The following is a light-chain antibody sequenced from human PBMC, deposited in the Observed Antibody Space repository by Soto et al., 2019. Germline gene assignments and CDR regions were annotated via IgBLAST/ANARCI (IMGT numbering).Light chain of an antibody. V-gene: IGKV2-28*01. CDR2: LVS. CDR3: MQALQTPLT. CDR1: QSLLHSSGYNY. Sequence: EIVLTHSPLSLPFTPLEPSSISCMSSQSLLHSSGYNYVDWYLQKPGQSPQLLIYLVSNRASGVPERFSGSGSGTDFTLKISRVEAEDVGHYYCMQALQTPLTFGQGTRLEIK. J-gene: IGKJ5*01.